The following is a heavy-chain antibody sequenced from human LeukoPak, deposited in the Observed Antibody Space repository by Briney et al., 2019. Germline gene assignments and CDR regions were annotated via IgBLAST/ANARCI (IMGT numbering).Heavy chain of an antibody. CDR3: AKTPTIWFGELKDFDY. CDR1: GFTFSSYA. V-gene: IGHV3-23*01. CDR2: ISGSGGSA. J-gene: IGHJ4*02. Sequence: GGSLRLSCAASGFTFSSYAMSWVRQAPGKGLEWVSAISGSGGSAYYADSVKGRFTISRDNSKNTLYLQMNSLRAEDTAVYYCAKTPTIWFGELKDFDYWGQGTLVTVSS. D-gene: IGHD3-10*01.